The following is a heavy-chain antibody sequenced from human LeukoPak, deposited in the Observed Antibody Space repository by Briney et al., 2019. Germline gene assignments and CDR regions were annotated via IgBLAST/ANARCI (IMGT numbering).Heavy chain of an antibody. CDR3: ARGHMVPVAFGI. V-gene: IGHV4-34*01. D-gene: IGHD2-15*01. Sequence: ASETLSLTCAVYGGSFSGYYWSWIRQPPGKGLEWIGEINHSGSTNYNPSLKSRVTISVDTSKNQFSLKLSSVTAADTAVYYCARGHMVPVAFGIWGQGTMVTVSS. J-gene: IGHJ3*02. CDR2: INHSGST. CDR1: GGSFSGYY.